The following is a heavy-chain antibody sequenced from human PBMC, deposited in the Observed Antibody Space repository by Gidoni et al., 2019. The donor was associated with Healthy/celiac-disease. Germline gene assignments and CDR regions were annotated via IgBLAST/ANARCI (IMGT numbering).Heavy chain of an antibody. V-gene: IGHV5-10-1*01. CDR3: AGRARRLYNWNPGVDAFDI. Sequence: EVQLVQSGAEVKKPGETLRISCKVSGYSFTSHWTSWVPQMPGKGLEWMGRIDPSDSYTNYSPSFQGHVTISADKSISTAYLQWSSLKASDTAMYYCAGRARRLYNWNPGVDAFDIWGQGTMVTVSS. CDR2: IDPSDSYT. J-gene: IGHJ3*02. CDR1: GYSFTSHW. D-gene: IGHD1-20*01.